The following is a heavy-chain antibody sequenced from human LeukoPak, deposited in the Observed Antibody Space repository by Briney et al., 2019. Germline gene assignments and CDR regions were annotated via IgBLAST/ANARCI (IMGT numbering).Heavy chain of an antibody. CDR2: ISGSGGST. J-gene: IGHJ6*03. V-gene: IGHV3-23*01. CDR1: GFTFSSSA. D-gene: IGHD3-16*01. CDR3: AKADYVRGYYYYYYMDV. Sequence: QTGGSLRLSCAASGFTFSSSAMNWVRQAPGKGLEWVSAISGSGGSTYYADSVKGRFTISRDNSKNTLYLQMNSLRAEDTAVYYCAKADYVRGYYYYYYMDVWGKGTTVTVSS.